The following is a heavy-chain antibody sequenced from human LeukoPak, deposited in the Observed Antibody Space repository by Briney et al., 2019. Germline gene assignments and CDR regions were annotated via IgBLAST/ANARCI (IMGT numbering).Heavy chain of an antibody. J-gene: IGHJ4*02. V-gene: IGHV3-74*01. CDR1: GFTFSSYW. CDR3: ARDLTMVRGLRSRGVDF. Sequence: QPGGSLRLSCAASGFTFSSYWMHWVRQVPGKGLVWVSRISSDGSSISYADSVKGRFTISRDNAKNTLYLQMNSLRAEDTAVYYCARDLTMVRGLRSRGVDFWGQGTLVTVSS. CDR2: ISSDGSSI. D-gene: IGHD3-10*01.